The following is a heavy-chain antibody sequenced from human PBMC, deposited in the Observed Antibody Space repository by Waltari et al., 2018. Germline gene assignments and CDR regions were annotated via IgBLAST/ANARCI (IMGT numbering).Heavy chain of an antibody. V-gene: IGHV3-73*01. Sequence: EVQLVESGGGLVKPGGSLTLSCAASGFPFGGAAMHWVRQASGKGLEWVGRIKSKGSNYATAYAASVKGRFTVSRDDSKNTAYLQMDSLKTEDTAVYFCTRLSDPVSIGAMDVWGQGTTVIVSS. CDR1: GFPFGGAA. D-gene: IGHD3-16*01. CDR3: TRLSDPVSIGAMDV. CDR2: IKSKGSNYAT. J-gene: IGHJ6*02.